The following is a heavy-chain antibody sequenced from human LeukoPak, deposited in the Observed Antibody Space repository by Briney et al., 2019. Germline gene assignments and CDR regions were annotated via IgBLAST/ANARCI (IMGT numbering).Heavy chain of an antibody. CDR1: GGSVSSYY. Sequence: SETLSLTCTVSGGSVSSYYWSWIRRPPGRGLEWIAYLSHSGSSDSNPSLTSRVTTLVDTSKNQFSLKLTSVTAADTAVYYCARARYANAWYAFDIWGHGTMVAVSS. J-gene: IGHJ3*02. V-gene: IGHV4-59*02. CDR2: LSHSGSS. D-gene: IGHD2-2*01. CDR3: ARARYANAWYAFDI.